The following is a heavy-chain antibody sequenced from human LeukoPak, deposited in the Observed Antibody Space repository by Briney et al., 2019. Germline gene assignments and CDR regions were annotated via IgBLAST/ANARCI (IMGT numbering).Heavy chain of an antibody. CDR2: INHSGST. Sequence: KTSETLSLTCAVYGGSFSGYYWSWIRQPPGKGLEWIGEINHSGSTNYNPSLKSRVTISVDTSKNQFSLKLSSVTAADTAVYYCARPHRDYYCYGMDVWGQGTTVTVSS. CDR1: GGSFSGYY. J-gene: IGHJ6*02. V-gene: IGHV4-34*01. CDR3: ARPHRDYYCYGMDV.